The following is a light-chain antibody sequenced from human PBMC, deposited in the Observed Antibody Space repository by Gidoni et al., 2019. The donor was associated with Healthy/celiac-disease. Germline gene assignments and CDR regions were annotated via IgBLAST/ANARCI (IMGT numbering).Light chain of an antibody. CDR1: QSVSSSY. V-gene: IGKV3-20*01. J-gene: IGKJ4*01. Sequence: EIVLTQSPGTLSLSPGERATLSCRASQSVSSSYLAWYQQNPGQAPRLHIYGASSRATGIPDRFSGSGSGTDFTLTISRLEPEDFAVYYCQQYGSSPLTFGGGTKVEIK. CDR2: GAS. CDR3: QQYGSSPLT.